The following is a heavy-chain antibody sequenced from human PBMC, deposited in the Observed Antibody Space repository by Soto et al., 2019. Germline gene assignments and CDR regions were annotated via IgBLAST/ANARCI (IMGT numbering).Heavy chain of an antibody. CDR1: GGSISSYY. V-gene: IGHV4-59*01. J-gene: IGHJ4*02. D-gene: IGHD6-13*01. Sequence: LSLTCTVSGGSISSYYWSWIRQPPGKGLEWIGYIYYSGSTNYNPSLKSRVTISVDTSKNQFSLKLSSVTAADTAVYYCARGIAAALFEYWGQGTLVTVSS. CDR2: IYYSGST. CDR3: ARGIAAALFEY.